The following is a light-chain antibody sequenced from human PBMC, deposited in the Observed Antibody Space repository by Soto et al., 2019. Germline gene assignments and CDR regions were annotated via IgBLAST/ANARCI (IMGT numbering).Light chain of an antibody. CDR1: SSDVGTYNY. V-gene: IGLV2-14*01. CDR2: EVS. Sequence: QSVLTQPASVSGSPGQSITISCTGTSSDVGTYNYVSWYQQHPGKAPKLMIYEVSNRPSGVSNRFSGSKVGNTASLTISGLQAEDEADYYCSSYTSSGTVVFGGGTKVTVL. CDR3: SSYTSSGTVV. J-gene: IGLJ2*01.